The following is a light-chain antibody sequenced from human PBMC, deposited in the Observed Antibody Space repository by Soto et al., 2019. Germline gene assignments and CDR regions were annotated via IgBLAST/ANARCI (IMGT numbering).Light chain of an antibody. CDR3: QQYGSSPWT. J-gene: IGKJ1*01. CDR2: GAS. V-gene: IGKV3-20*01. Sequence: EIVLTQSPGTLSLSPGERATLSCRASQSVSSSYLAWYQQKPGQAPRLLIYGASSRATGIPDRFSGSGSGTGFTVTISRLEXEDFAVYYCQQYGSSPWTFGQGTKVEIK. CDR1: QSVSSSY.